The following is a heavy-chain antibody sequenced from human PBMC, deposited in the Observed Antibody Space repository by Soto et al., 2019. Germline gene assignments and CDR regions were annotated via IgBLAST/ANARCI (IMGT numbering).Heavy chain of an antibody. J-gene: IGHJ6*02. CDR1: GFTFSSYA. CDR3: ARVEGDPSIAVAGPRGYYYYGMDV. Sequence: GGSLKLSCAASGFTFSSYAMHWVRQAPGKGLEWVAVISYDGSNKYYADSVKGRFTISRDNSKNTLYLQMNSLRAEDTAVYYCARVEGDPSIAVAGPRGYYYYGMDVWGQGTTVTVSS. V-gene: IGHV3-30-3*01. CDR2: ISYDGSNK. D-gene: IGHD6-13*01.